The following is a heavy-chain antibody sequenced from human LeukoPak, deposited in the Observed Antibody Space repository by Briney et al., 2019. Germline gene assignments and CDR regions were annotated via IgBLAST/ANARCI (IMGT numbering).Heavy chain of an antibody. CDR2: INSDGSRT. J-gene: IGHJ4*02. V-gene: IGHV3-74*01. CDR3: AKGSSNYPYYFDY. CDR1: GFTFSSYW. Sequence: PGGSLRLSCAASGFTFSSYWMHWVRQAPGEGLVWVSRINSDGSRTSYADSVKGRFTISRDNAKNTLYLQMNSLRAEDTAVYYCAKGSSNYPYYFDYWGQGTLVTVSS. D-gene: IGHD4-11*01.